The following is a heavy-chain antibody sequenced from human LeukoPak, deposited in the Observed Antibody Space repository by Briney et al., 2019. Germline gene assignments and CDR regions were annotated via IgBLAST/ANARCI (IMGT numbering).Heavy chain of an antibody. CDR2: IRYDGSNK. Sequence: GGSLRLSCAASGFTFSSYGMHWVRQAPGKGLEWVAFIRYDGSNKYYADSVKGRFTISRDNSKNTLYLQMNSLRVEDTAVYYCANRPVWVHYAADYWGQGTLVTVSS. V-gene: IGHV3-30*02. J-gene: IGHJ4*02. D-gene: IGHD3-16*01. CDR1: GFTFSSYG. CDR3: ANRPVWVHYAADY.